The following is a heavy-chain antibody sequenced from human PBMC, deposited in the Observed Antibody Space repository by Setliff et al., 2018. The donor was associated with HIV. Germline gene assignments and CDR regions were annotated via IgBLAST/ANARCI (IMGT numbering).Heavy chain of an antibody. CDR3: ARHGYDSSGYYYV. CDR1: GYTFTNYY. D-gene: IGHD3-22*01. CDR2: ISPSGGTI. J-gene: IGHJ4*02. Sequence: ASVKVSCKASGYTFTNYYIHWVRQAPGQGLEWMGIISPSGGTISYAQKFQGRVTMTRDTSTNTVYMELSSLRSEDTAVYYCARHGYDSSGYYYVWGQGTLVTVSS. V-gene: IGHV1-46*01.